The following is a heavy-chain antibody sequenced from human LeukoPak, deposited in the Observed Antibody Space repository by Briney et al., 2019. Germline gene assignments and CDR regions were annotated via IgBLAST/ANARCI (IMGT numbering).Heavy chain of an antibody. V-gene: IGHV3-23*01. D-gene: IGHD2-2*01. CDR2: ISGSGGST. Sequence: GGSLRLSCAASGFTFSSYGMSWVRQAPGKGLEWVSAISGSGGSTYYADSVKGRFTISRDNSKNTLYLQMNSLRAEDTAVYYCAKSLGYCSSTCCYLFDYWGQGTLVTVSS. CDR1: GFTFSSYG. CDR3: AKSLGYCSSTCCYLFDY. J-gene: IGHJ4*02.